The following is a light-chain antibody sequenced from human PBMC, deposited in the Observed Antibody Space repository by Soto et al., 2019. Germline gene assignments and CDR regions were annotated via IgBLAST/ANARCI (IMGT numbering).Light chain of an antibody. J-gene: IGKJ2*01. Sequence: DIQMTQSPSSLSASVGDRVTITCRASQSISTYLNWYQQKPGKAPKVLIYAASSLQSVVPSRFSGTGSGTDFILTISSLQPEDFATYYCQPSYSTPLTFGQGTKLEIK. CDR3: QPSYSTPLT. CDR1: QSISTY. CDR2: AAS. V-gene: IGKV1-39*01.